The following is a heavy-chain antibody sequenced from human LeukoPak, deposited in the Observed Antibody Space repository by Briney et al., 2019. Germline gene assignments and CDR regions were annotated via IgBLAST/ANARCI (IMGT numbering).Heavy chain of an antibody. J-gene: IGHJ4*02. Sequence: GGSLRLSCAASGFTVSSNYMSWVRQAPGKGLEWVSVIYSGGSTYYADSVKGRFTISRDNSKNTLYLQMNSLRAEDTAVYYCAKDRDDFWSGHYDYWGQGTLVTVSS. D-gene: IGHD3-3*01. V-gene: IGHV3-53*01. CDR1: GFTVSSNY. CDR2: IYSGGST. CDR3: AKDRDDFWSGHYDY.